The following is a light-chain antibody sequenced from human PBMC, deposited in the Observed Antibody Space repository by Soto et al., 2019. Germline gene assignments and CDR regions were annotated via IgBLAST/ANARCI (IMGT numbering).Light chain of an antibody. CDR1: QGVRNY. Sequence: EIVLTQSPAALSLSPGERATLSCRASQGVRNYLAWYQQKPGQAPRLLIYDASKRATGIPARFSGSGYGTDFTLTISSLEPEEFAVYYCQQRSTWYTFGQGTKLEIK. V-gene: IGKV3-11*01. CDR3: QQRSTWYT. J-gene: IGKJ2*01. CDR2: DAS.